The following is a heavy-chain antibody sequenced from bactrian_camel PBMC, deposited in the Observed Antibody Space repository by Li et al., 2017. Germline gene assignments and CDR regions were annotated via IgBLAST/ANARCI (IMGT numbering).Heavy chain of an antibody. CDR2: IYSDGTKDGTNT. V-gene: IGHV3S7*01. Sequence: VQLVESGGGLVQPGGSLRLSCANSGYTYSSMVFSWFRQAPGKGPEWVSSIYSDGTKDGTNTYYQDSVKGRLTISQDNAKNTVYLQMNSLKPEDTAVYYCAIDVPPRSGTSWVRCGDFGYWGPGTQVTVS. J-gene: IGHJ6*01. CDR1: GYTYSSMV. D-gene: IGHD5*01. CDR3: AIDVPPRSGTSWVRCGDFGY.